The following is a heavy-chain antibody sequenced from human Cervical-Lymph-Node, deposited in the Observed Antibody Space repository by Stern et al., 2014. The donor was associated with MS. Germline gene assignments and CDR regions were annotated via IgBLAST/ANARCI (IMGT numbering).Heavy chain of an antibody. V-gene: IGHV3-7*01. Sequence: VQLVESGGGLVQPGGSLRLSCAASGFSFSNSWMSWVRQVPGKGLEWVGNIKQDGSETKYVDSVEGRFTISRDNAKNSLYLQMDSLRAEDTAVYYCATKYSSGWTLFDHWGQGTLVTVSS. CDR2: IKQDGSET. CDR3: ATKYSSGWTLFDH. J-gene: IGHJ4*02. D-gene: IGHD6-25*01. CDR1: GFSFSNSW.